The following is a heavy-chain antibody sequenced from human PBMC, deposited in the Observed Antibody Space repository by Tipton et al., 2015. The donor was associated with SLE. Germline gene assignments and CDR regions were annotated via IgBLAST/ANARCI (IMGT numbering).Heavy chain of an antibody. J-gene: IGHJ6*02. CDR2: IYTSGST. V-gene: IGHV4-4*07. CDR1: GGSISSYY. CDR3: AREPIVLVVYSRYYYYGMDV. Sequence: TLSLTCTVSGGSISSYYWSWIRQPAGMGLEWIGRIYTSGSTNYNPSLKSRVTMSVDTSKNQFPLKLSSVTAADTAVYYCAREPIVLVVYSRYYYYGMDVWGQGTTVTVSS. D-gene: IGHD2-8*02.